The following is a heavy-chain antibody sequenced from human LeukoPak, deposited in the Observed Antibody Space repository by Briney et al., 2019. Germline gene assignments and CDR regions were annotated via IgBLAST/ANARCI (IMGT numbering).Heavy chain of an antibody. CDR2: FYYNGVT. J-gene: IGHJ5*02. CDR1: GFTFSDYP. CDR3: VRRNYVSGRIDP. D-gene: IGHD3-16*01. V-gene: IGHV4-34*01. Sequence: GSLRLSCAASGFTFSDYPMNWVCQPPGKGLEWIGDFYYNGVTSYDPSLKSRVTISVDTSKNQFSLNLTSVTAADTAVYHCVRRNYVSGRIDPWGQGTLVTVSS.